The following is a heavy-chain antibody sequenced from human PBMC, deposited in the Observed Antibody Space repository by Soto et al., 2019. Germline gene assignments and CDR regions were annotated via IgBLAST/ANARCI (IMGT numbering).Heavy chain of an antibody. J-gene: IGHJ4*02. CDR1: GGSISSYY. Sequence: SETLSLTCTVSGGSISSYYWSWIRQPPGKGLEWIGYIYYSGSTNYNPSLKSRVTISVDTSKNQFSLKLSSVTAADTAVYYCARRRLGGYYYFDYWGQGTMVTVYS. CDR2: IYYSGST. V-gene: IGHV4-59*01. CDR3: ARRRLGGYYYFDY. D-gene: IGHD3-22*01.